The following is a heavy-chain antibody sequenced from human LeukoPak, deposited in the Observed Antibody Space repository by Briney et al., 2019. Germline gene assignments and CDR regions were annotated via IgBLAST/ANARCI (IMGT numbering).Heavy chain of an antibody. CDR3: ASGYLHNNWFDP. V-gene: IGHV3-48*01. Sequence: GGSLRLSCAASGFTSSSYSMNWVRQAPGKGLEWVSYISSSSSTIYYADSVKGRFTISRDNAKNSLYLQMNSLRAEDTAVYYCASGYLHNNWFDPWGQGTLVTVSS. D-gene: IGHD3-22*01. CDR2: ISSSSSTI. CDR1: GFTSSSYS. J-gene: IGHJ5*02.